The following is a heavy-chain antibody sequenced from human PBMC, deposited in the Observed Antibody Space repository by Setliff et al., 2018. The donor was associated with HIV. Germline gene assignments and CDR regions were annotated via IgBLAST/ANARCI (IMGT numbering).Heavy chain of an antibody. V-gene: IGHV4-39*01. J-gene: IGHJ5*02. CDR1: GDSITNSEYY. CDR3: ARLPTDDFWGRQSERSYFDP. CDR2: IYYSGST. D-gene: IGHD3-3*01. Sequence: PSETLSLTCTVSGDSITNSEYYWAWIRQSPGKGLEWIGSIYYSGSTYYNPSLKSRVTISVDTSNNQFSLSLSSVTAADTAVFYCARLPTDDFWGRQSERSYFDPWGQGTLVTVSS.